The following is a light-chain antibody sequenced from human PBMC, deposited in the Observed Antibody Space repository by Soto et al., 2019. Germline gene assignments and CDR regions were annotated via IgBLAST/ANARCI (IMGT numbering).Light chain of an antibody. J-gene: IGKJ1*01. Sequence: EIVLTQSPGTLSLSPGERATLSCRASQSISINYLAWYQQKPVQAPRLLFYGASNWATGIPDRFRGSGSGTDFTLTISRLEPEDFAVYYCQQYGDSPWTFGQGTKVDIK. CDR3: QQYGDSPWT. V-gene: IGKV3-20*01. CDR1: QSISINY. CDR2: GAS.